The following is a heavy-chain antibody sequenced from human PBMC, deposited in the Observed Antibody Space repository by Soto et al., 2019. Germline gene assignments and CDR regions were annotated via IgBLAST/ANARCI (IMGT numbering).Heavy chain of an antibody. V-gene: IGHV3-15*01. D-gene: IGHD3-9*01. CDR1: GFTFSNAW. Sequence: GGSLRLSCAAAGFTFSNAWMSWVRPATGKGLEWVGRIKSKTDGGTTDYAAPVKGRFTISRDDSKNTLYLQMNSLKTEDTAVYYCTTLRYFDYYMDVWGKGTTVTVSS. CDR3: TTLRYFDYYMDV. J-gene: IGHJ6*03. CDR2: IKSKTDGGTT.